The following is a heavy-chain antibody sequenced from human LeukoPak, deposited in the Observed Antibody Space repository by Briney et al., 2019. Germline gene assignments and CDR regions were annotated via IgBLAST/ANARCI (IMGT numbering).Heavy chain of an antibody. J-gene: IGHJ6*02. Sequence: SVKVSCKASGGTFSSYAISWVRQAPGQGLEWMGGIIPIFGTANYAQKFQGRVTITADESTSTAYMELSGLRSEDTAVYYCARVPQRIVVVPAAHMPPYYYGMDVWGQGTTVTVSS. CDR3: ARVPQRIVVVPAAHMPPYYYGMDV. V-gene: IGHV1-69*13. CDR2: IIPIFGTA. CDR1: GGTFSSYA. D-gene: IGHD2-2*01.